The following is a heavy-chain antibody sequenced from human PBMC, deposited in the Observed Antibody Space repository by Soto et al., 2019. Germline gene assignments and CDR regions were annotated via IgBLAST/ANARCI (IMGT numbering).Heavy chain of an antibody. CDR3: AKVGYCSSTSCYFRVAFDI. CDR1: GFIFSSYA. J-gene: IGHJ3*02. Sequence: GGSLRLSCAASGFIFSSYAMSWVRQAQGKGLEWVSAISGSGCSTYYADSMKGCFTISRDNSKNTLYVQMNSLRAEGTAVYYFAKVGYCSSTSCYFRVAFDIWGQGTMVTVSS. CDR2: ISGSGCST. V-gene: IGHV3-23*01. D-gene: IGHD2-2*01.